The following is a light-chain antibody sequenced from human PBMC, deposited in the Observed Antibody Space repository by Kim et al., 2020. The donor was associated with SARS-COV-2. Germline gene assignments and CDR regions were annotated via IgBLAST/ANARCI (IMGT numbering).Light chain of an antibody. CDR3: QQYGSSPYT. Sequence: EIVLTQSPGTLSLSPGERATLTWRASQSVSSSYLAWYQQKPGQAPRLVIYGASSRATGIPDRFSGSGSGTDFTLTISRLEPEDFAVYYCQQYGSSPYTFGQGTKLE. V-gene: IGKV3-20*01. CDR1: QSVSSSY. J-gene: IGKJ2*01. CDR2: GAS.